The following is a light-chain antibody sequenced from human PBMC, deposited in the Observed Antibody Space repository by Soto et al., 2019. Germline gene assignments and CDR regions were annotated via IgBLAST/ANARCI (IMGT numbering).Light chain of an antibody. J-gene: IGKJ5*01. V-gene: IGKV3-20*01. CDR3: QQYGSSPPSVT. CDR2: GAS. CDR1: QSVSSN. Sequence: EIVLTQSPGTLSLSPGERATLSCRASQSVSSNLAWYQQKPGQAPRLLIYGASTRATGIPDRFSGSGSGTDFTLTISRLEPEDFAVYYCQQYGSSPPSVTFGQGTRLEIK.